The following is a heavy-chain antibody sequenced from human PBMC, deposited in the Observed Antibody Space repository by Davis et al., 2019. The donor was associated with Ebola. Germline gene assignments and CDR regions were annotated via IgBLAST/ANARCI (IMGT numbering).Heavy chain of an antibody. CDR3: AKRSGTAFLGFDYYYYGMDV. Sequence: GGSLRLSCSASGFTFGSNAMSWVRQAPGKGLEWVSDISGTAGTRYYRDSVKGRFTISRDNSRNTLYLQMNSLRAEDTAIYYCAKRSGTAFLGFDYYYYGMDVWGKGTTVTVSS. J-gene: IGHJ6*04. CDR1: GFTFGSNA. V-gene: IGHV3-23*01. D-gene: IGHD1-14*01. CDR2: ISGTAGTR.